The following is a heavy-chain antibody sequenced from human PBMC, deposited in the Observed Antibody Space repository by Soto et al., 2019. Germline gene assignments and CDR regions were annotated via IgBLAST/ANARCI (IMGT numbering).Heavy chain of an antibody. D-gene: IGHD2-15*01. CDR2: ISYDGNTK. J-gene: IGHJ3*02. Sequence: QAQLAESGGGVVQPGRSLRLSCAASGFTFTSYSMHWVRQAPGRGLEWVAVISYDGNTKFYADSVKGRFTISRDNSDDTIYLQMNSLRAEDTAVYYCARRYGTDPGAFDIWGQGTMVTVSS. CDR1: GFTFTSYS. CDR3: ARRYGTDPGAFDI. V-gene: IGHV3-30-3*01.